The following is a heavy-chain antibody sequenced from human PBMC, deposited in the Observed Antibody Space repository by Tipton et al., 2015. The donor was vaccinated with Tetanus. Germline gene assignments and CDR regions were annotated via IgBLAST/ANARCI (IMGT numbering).Heavy chain of an antibody. CDR2: ISPMSDYI. V-gene: IGHV3-21*01. D-gene: IGHD3/OR15-3a*01. J-gene: IGHJ6*03. Sequence: SLRLSCAASGFPFSSHSMNWVRQAPGKGLEWVSSISPMSDYIIYTDSVKGRFTISRDNAKNSLYLQLTSLRVEDTAVYYCARDRGEDWTNFYYMDVWGKGTTVTVSS. CDR1: GFPFSSHS. CDR3: ARDRGEDWTNFYYMDV.